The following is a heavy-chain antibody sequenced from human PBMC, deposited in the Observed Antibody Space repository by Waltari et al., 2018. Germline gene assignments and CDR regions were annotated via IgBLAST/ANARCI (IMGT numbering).Heavy chain of an antibody. V-gene: IGHV1-2*06. Sequence: QVQLVQSGAEVKKPGASVKVSCKASGYTFTGYYMHWVRQAPGQGLEWMGRINPNSGGTNYAHKFQSRVTITRDTSISTAYMELSRRRSDDTAVYYCARDIAARPLGFDPWGQGTLVTVSS. D-gene: IGHD6-6*01. CDR3: ARDIAARPLGFDP. J-gene: IGHJ5*02. CDR1: GYTFTGYY. CDR2: INPNSGGT.